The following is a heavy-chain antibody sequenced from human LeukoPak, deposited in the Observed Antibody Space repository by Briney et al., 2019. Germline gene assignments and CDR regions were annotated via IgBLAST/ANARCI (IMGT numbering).Heavy chain of an antibody. CDR3: ARVHEAFDAFDI. J-gene: IGHJ3*02. V-gene: IGHV3-33*01. Sequence: GGSLRLSCAASGFTFSSYDMHWVRQAPGKGLEWVALIWYDGSNKNYADSVKGRFTISRDNAKNSLYLQMNSLRAEDTAVYYCARVHEAFDAFDIWGQGTMVTVSS. CDR2: IWYDGSNK. CDR1: GFTFSSYD.